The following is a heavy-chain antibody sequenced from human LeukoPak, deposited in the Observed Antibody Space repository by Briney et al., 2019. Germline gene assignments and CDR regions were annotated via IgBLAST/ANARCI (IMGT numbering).Heavy chain of an antibody. J-gene: IGHJ5*02. CDR1: GFTFSSYT. Sequence: GGSLRLSCAASGFTFSSYTMSWVRQAPGKGLEWVANIKQDGSEKYYVDSVKGRFTISRDNAKNSLYLQMNTLRAEDTAMYYCAKDAQPRSRWFDPWGQGTLVTVSS. CDR3: AKDAQPRSRWFDP. V-gene: IGHV3-7*03. CDR2: IKQDGSEK. D-gene: IGHD3-16*01.